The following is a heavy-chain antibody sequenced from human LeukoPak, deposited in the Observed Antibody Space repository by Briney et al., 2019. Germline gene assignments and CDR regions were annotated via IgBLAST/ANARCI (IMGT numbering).Heavy chain of an antibody. CDR2: ISSNGGST. CDR3: ARYSYGTLDY. CDR1: GFTFSSYA. J-gene: IGHJ4*02. D-gene: IGHD5-18*01. V-gene: IGHV3-64*01. Sequence: AGGSLRLSCAASGFTFSSYAVHWVRQAPGKGLEYVSAISSNGGSTYYANSVKGRFTISRDNSKNTLYLQMGSLRAEDTAVYYCARYSYGTLDYWGQGTLVTVSS.